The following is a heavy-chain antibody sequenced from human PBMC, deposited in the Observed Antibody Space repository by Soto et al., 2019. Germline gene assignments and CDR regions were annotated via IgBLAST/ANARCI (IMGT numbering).Heavy chain of an antibody. CDR2: ISAYNGNT. V-gene: IGHV1-18*01. CDR1: GYTFTSYG. Sequence: QVQLVQSGAEVKKPGASVKVSCKASGYTFTSYGISWVRQAPGQGLEWMGWISAYNGNTNYAQKLQGRVTMTTDTSTITAYMELRSLRYDDTAVYYCVFDKRYSYAYYYYLMDVWGQGTTVTVSS. D-gene: IGHD5-18*01. J-gene: IGHJ6*02. CDR3: VFDKRYSYAYYYYLMDV.